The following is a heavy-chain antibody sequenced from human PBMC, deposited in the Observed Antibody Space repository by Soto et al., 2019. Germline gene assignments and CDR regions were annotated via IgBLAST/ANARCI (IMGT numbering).Heavy chain of an antibody. CDR3: ARDASIEGYN. V-gene: IGHV3-30-3*01. CDR2: ISHDGAKQ. Sequence: QVQLVESGGGVVQPGRSLRLSCAASGFIFNRYTLHWVRQAPGKGLEWVAVISHDGAKQFYADSVKGRFTISRDDSKSALYLQMNSLRPEDTALYHCARDASIEGYNWGQGTLVTVSS. J-gene: IGHJ4*02. D-gene: IGHD1-26*01. CDR1: GFIFNRYT.